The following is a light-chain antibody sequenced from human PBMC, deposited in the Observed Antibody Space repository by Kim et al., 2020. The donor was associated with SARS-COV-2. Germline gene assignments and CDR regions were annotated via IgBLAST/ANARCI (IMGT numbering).Light chain of an antibody. J-gene: IGLJ3*02. Sequence: SYELTQPLSVSVALGQTARLTCGGNNIQTKNVHWYRQKPGQAPVLVMYKDSKRPSGIPERFSGSNSGNTATLTITRAQAGDEADYYCQVWDSGTWVFGGRTKLTVL. CDR3: QVWDSGTWV. CDR1: NIQTKN. V-gene: IGLV3-9*01. CDR2: KDS.